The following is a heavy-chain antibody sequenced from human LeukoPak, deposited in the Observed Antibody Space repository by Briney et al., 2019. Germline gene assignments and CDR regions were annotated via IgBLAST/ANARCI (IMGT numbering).Heavy chain of an antibody. CDR2: IYYSGST. V-gene: IGHV4-30-4*08. CDR3: ARFGSDYDFWSGSPNNAFDI. J-gene: IGHJ3*02. Sequence: PSQTLSLTCTVSGGSISSGDYYWSWTRQPPGKGLEWIGYIYYSGSTYYNPSLKSRVTISVDTSKNQFSLKLSSVTAADTAVYYCARFGSDYDFWSGSPNNAFDIWGQGTMVTVSS. CDR1: GGSISSGDYY. D-gene: IGHD3-3*01.